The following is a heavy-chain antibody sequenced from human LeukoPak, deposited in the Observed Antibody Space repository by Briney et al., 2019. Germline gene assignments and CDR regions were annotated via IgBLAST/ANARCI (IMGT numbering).Heavy chain of an antibody. Sequence: TGRSLRLSCAASGFTFSSYGMHWVRQAPGKGLEWVAVISYDGSNKYYADSVKGRFTISRDNSMNTVYLQMNSLRAEDTAVYFCAKRGVVIRGILIMGFHKPAYYFDYWGQGILVTVSS. V-gene: IGHV3-30*18. CDR1: GFTFSSYG. J-gene: IGHJ4*02. CDR2: ISYDGSNK. D-gene: IGHD3-10*01. CDR3: AKRGVVIRGILIMGFHKPAYYFDY.